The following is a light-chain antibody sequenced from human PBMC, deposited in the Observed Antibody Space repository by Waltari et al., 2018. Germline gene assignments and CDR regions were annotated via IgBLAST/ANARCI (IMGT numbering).Light chain of an antibody. Sequence: VGDRVTITCRASQSISSYLNWYQQKPGKAPKLLIYAASSLQSGVPSRFSGSGSGTDFTLTISSLQPEDFATYYCQQSYSTPWTFGQGTKVEIK. J-gene: IGKJ1*01. CDR3: QQSYSTPWT. CDR2: AAS. CDR1: QSISSY. V-gene: IGKV1-39*01.